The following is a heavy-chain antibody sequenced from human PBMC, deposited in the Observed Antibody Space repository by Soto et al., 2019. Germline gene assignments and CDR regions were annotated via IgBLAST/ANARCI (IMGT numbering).Heavy chain of an antibody. Sequence: QVQLVESGGGLVKPGGSLRLSCAASGFAFSDYYMSWIRQAPGKGLEWISDISGTGNTIYYADSVKGRFTISRDNAKNSLYLQVNSLSAEDSAVYYCAREGNRFQHWGRGTLVTVSS. CDR3: AREGNRFQH. D-gene: IGHD6-13*01. V-gene: IGHV3-11*01. CDR1: GFAFSDYY. J-gene: IGHJ1*01. CDR2: ISGTGNTI.